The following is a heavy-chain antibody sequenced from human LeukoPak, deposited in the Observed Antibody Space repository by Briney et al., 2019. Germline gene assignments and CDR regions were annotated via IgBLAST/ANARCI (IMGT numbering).Heavy chain of an antibody. D-gene: IGHD3-10*01. V-gene: IGHV1-2*02. CDR1: GYTFTGYY. CDR2: INPNGGGT. CDR3: ARDMRRGRDYYGSGTLEF. J-gene: IGHJ4*02. Sequence: ASVKVSCKASGYTFTGYYMHWVRQAPGQGLEWMGWINPNGGGTNYAQKFQGRVTMTRDTSISTAYMELSRLTSDDTAVYYCARDMRRGRDYYGSGTLEFWGQGTLVTVSS.